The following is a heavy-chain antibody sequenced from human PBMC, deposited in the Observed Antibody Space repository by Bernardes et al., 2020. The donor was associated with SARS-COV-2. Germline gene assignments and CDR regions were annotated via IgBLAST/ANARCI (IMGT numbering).Heavy chain of an antibody. Sequence: ASVKVSCKASGYTFTGYYMHWVRQAPGQGLEWMGWINPNSGGTNYAQKFQGRVTMTRDTSISTAYMELSRLRSDDTAVYYCARDQIVLGGMDVWGQGTTVTVSS. CDR2: INPNSGGT. CDR3: ARDQIVLGGMDV. CDR1: GYTFTGYY. J-gene: IGHJ6*02. D-gene: IGHD2-8*01. V-gene: IGHV1-2*02.